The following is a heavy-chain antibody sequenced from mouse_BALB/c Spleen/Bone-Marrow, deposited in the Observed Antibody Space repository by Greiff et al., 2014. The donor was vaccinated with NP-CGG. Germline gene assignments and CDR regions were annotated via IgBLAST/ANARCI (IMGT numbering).Heavy chain of an antibody. CDR1: GYTFTDYA. CDR3: ARGGTGPFAY. CDR2: ITTYSTNA. Sequence: QVQLQQPGPELARPGDSVKISCKGSGYTFTDYAIHWVKQSHAKSLEWIGVITTYSTNANYNQKFKGKATMTVDKSSSTAYMELARLTSEDSDIYYGARGGTGPFAYWGQGTLVTVSA. V-gene: IGHV1-67*01. D-gene: IGHD3-3*01. J-gene: IGHJ3*01.